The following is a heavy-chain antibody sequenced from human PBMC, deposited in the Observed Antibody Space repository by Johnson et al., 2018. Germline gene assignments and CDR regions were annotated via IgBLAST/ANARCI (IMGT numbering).Heavy chain of an antibody. CDR1: GFTFSSYG. CDR2: ISDDGRNK. CDR3: AKGESSGWSPSGNFQH. V-gene: IGHV3-30*18. D-gene: IGHD6-19*01. J-gene: IGHJ1*01. Sequence: QVQLVQSGGGVVQPGRSLRLSCAASGFTFSSYGMHWVRQAPGKGLEWVAVISDDGRNKFYADSVKGRFTISRDNSKNTLYLQMNSLRAEDTAVYYCAKGESSGWSPSGNFQHWGQGTLVTVSS.